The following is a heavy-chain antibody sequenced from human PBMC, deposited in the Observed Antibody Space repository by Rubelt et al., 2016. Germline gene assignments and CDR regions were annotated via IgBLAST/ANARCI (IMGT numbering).Heavy chain of an antibody. D-gene: IGHD3-22*01. CDR3: AKEGLSSGYYYYFDY. V-gene: IGHV3-21*04. Sequence: RGLEWVSTIVYSGNDQFYADSVKGRFTISRDNARNLVFLQMNSLRAEDTAVYYCAKEGLSSGYYYYFDYWGQGTLVTVSS. CDR2: IVYSGNDQ. J-gene: IGHJ4*02.